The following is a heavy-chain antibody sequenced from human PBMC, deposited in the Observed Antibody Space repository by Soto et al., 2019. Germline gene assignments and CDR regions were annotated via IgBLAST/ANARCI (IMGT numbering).Heavy chain of an antibody. J-gene: IGHJ4*02. CDR3: AKGRLSFDF. Sequence: EVQLLESGGGLLQPGGSLRLSCAASGFIFSNYAMNWVRQAPGKGLEWVSFVSANADGTFYADSVKGRFSISRDNSKHTLYLHMNNVSAEDTAIYYCAKGRLSFDFWGQGTLVTVSS. V-gene: IGHV3-23*01. CDR1: GFIFSNYA. CDR2: VSANADGT.